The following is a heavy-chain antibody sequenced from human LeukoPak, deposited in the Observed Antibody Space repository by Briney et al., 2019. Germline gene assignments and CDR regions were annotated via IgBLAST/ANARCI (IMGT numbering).Heavy chain of an antibody. CDR2: IYYSGST. CDR1: GGSISSGGYY. D-gene: IGHD4-17*01. CDR3: ARSKSFDYGDYGWFVY. Sequence: PSETLSLTCTVSGGSISSGGYYWSWIRQPPGKGLEWIGYIYYSGSTNYNPSLKSRVTISVDTSKNQFSLKLSSVTAADTAVYFCARSKSFDYGDYGWFVYWGQGTLVTVS. J-gene: IGHJ4*02. V-gene: IGHV4-61*08.